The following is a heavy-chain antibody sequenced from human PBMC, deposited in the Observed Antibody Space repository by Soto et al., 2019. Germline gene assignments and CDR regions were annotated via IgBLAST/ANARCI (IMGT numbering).Heavy chain of an antibody. J-gene: IGHJ6*02. D-gene: IGHD1-26*01. CDR3: ARHPVSGSYAYYYGMDV. CDR2: IIPIFGTA. V-gene: IGHV1-69*12. CDR1: GGTFSSYA. Sequence: QVQLVQSGAELKKPGSSVKVSCKASGGTFSSYAISWVRQAPGQGLEWMGGIIPIFGTANYAQKFQGRVTITADESTSTAYMELSSLRSEDTTVYYCARHPVSGSYAYYYGMDVWGQGTTVTVSS.